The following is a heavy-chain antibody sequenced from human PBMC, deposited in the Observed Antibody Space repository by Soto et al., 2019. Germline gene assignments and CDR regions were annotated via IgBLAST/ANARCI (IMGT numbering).Heavy chain of an antibody. CDR3: ARGDCKTSCYIGF. CDR1: GFGFSNYE. V-gene: IGHV3-48*03. J-gene: IGHJ4*02. D-gene: IGHD2-2*02. CDR2: ITSSGGAT. Sequence: GSRRLSCAASGFGFSNYEMNWVRQAPGKGLEWVSYITSSGGATMYADSVKGRFTISRDNAKDSLYLQMNSLRVEDTAVYYCARGDCKTSCYIGFWGQGALVTVSS.